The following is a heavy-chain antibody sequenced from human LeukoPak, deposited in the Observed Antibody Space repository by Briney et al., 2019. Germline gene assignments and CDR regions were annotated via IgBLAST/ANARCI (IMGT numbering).Heavy chain of an antibody. J-gene: IGHJ4*02. CDR1: GGSINSGSYY. CDR2: IYTSGST. Sequence: SETLSLICTVSGGSINSGSYYWSWIRQPAGKGLEWIGRIYTSGSTNYNPSLKSRVTISLDTSKNQFSLKLSSVTAADTAVYYCARAGSGTYHKGFDYWGQGTLVTVSS. V-gene: IGHV4-61*02. D-gene: IGHD3-10*01. CDR3: ARAGSGTYHKGFDY.